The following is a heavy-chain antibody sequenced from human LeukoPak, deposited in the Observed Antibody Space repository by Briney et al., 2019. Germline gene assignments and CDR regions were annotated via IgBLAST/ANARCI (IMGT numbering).Heavy chain of an antibody. CDR1: GYTFTCFY. CDR3: AGDPAGTTLRRVTLVDY. V-gene: IGHV1-2*02. J-gene: IGHJ4*02. D-gene: IGHD3-10*01. Sequence: ASVTVSCTTSGYTFTCFYIHWRRHGPGQGPEWRGCITPSSGETNYAQKLQGRVTMTRKTSISTAYMELSRLRSNDPAVYYCAGDPAGTTLRRVTLVDYGGRETLVTVSS. CDR2: ITPSSGET.